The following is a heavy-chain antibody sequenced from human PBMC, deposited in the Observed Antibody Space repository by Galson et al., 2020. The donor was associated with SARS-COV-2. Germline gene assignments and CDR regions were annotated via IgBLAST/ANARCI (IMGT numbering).Heavy chain of an antibody. Sequence: TGGSLRLSCAASGVTFSSYGMHWVRQAPGKGLEWVAVISYDGSNKYYADTVKGRFTISRDNSKNTLYLQMNSLRAEDTAVYYCAKDSGEWFGETYFDYWGQGTLVTVSS. V-gene: IGHV3-30*18. CDR2: ISYDGSNK. J-gene: IGHJ4*02. CDR1: GVTFSSYG. CDR3: AKDSGEWFGETYFDY. D-gene: IGHD3-10*01.